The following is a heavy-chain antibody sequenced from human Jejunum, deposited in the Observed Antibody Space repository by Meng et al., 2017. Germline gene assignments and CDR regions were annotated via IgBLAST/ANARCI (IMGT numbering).Heavy chain of an antibody. J-gene: IGHJ4*02. V-gene: IGHV1-8*01. CDR2: VNPNSGQT. Sequence: VHLVQSWAEVGKPGASVKISCKASGYTFTRYDINWVRQATGQGLEWMGWVNPNSGQTGYARKFQGRVTMTRSTSITTAYMELSGLRSEDTAIYYCARRASDDYGYNYWGQGTLVTVSS. CDR3: ARRASDDYGYNY. D-gene: IGHD5-18*01. CDR1: GYTFTRYD.